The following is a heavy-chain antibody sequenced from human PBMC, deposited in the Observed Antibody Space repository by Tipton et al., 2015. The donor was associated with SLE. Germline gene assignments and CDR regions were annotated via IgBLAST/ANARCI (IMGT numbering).Heavy chain of an antibody. Sequence: TLSLTCTVSGGSISSSSYYWGWFRQPPGKGLEWIGSIYYSGSTYYNTSLKSRVTISVDTSKIQFSLKLSSVTAADTAVYYCARQKRGVATITGVWYWGQGTLVTVSS. V-gene: IGHV4-39*01. D-gene: IGHD5-12*01. CDR1: GGSISSSSYY. J-gene: IGHJ4*02. CDR3: ARQKRGVATITGVWY. CDR2: IYYSGST.